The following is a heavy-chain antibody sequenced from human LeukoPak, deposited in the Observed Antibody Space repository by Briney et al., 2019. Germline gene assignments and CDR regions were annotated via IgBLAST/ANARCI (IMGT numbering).Heavy chain of an antibody. V-gene: IGHV1-8*03. J-gene: IGHJ5*02. CDR1: GYTFTSYD. CDR3: ARAKYYYDSSGYYSWFDP. Sequence: ASVKVSCKASGYTFTSYDINWVRQATGQGLEWMGWVNPNSGNTGYAQKFQGRVTITRNTSISTAYMELSSLRSEDTAVYYCARAKYYYDSSGYYSWFDPWGQGTLVTVSS. CDR2: VNPNSGNT. D-gene: IGHD3-22*01.